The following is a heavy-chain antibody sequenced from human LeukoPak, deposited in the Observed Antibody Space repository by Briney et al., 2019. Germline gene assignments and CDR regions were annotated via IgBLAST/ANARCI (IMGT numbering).Heavy chain of an antibody. Sequence: PGGSLRLPCTPSGFTFNNYGVTWVPRAPGKGLEWVSVISGDGGTTFYAPFLKGRFTISRDNSKNMVYLQMNSLRAEDTAIYSCARVRSGCYLDTWGQGIQVTVSS. CDR3: ARVRSGCYLDT. CDR2: ISGDGGTT. V-gene: IGHV3-23*01. D-gene: IGHD3-3*01. CDR1: GFTFNNYG. J-gene: IGHJ4*02.